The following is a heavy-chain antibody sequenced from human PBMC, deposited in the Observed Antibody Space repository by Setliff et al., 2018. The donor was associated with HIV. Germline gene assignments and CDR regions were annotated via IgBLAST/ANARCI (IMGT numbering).Heavy chain of an antibody. V-gene: IGHV3-30*04. CDR3: TIYGRRPPRQEVNF. J-gene: IGHJ4*01. Sequence: GSLRLSCAASGFTFSNYHMHWVRQAPGKGLEWVAALSQDGSDEYYADSVRGRFTISREDSKNTLYLHLNNLKIEDTATYFCTIYGRRPPRQEVNFWGHGTLVTVS. D-gene: IGHD3-10*01. CDR1: GFTFSNYH. CDR2: LSQDGSDE.